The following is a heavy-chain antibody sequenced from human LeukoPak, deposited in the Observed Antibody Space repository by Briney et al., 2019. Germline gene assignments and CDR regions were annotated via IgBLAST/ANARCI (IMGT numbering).Heavy chain of an antibody. J-gene: IGHJ3*02. CDR2: IKQDGSEK. Sequence: GGSLRLSCTASEFTFGDFAISWVRQAPGKGLEWVANIKQDGSEKYYVDSVKGRFTISRDNAKNSLYLQMNSLRAEDTAVYYCARVPAGVIGMKDAFDIWGQGTMVTVSS. V-gene: IGHV3-7*01. CDR3: ARVPAGVIGMKDAFDI. CDR1: EFTFGDFA. D-gene: IGHD3-16*02.